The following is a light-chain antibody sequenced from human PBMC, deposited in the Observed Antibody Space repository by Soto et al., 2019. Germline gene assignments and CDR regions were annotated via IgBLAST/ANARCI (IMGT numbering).Light chain of an antibody. Sequence: IVLTQSPGALSLSPGEVATLSCRASQSIKNNFLGWNHQRPGQAPRLLIHAASIRASGISDRFSGTASGTDFTLTISRLEPDDFGVYYCQQYGTSLTFGGGTRVE. CDR1: QSIKNNF. V-gene: IGKV3-20*01. CDR2: AAS. CDR3: QQYGTSLT. J-gene: IGKJ4*01.